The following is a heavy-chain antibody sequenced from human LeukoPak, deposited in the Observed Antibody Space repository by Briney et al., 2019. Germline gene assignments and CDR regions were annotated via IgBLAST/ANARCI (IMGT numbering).Heavy chain of an antibody. CDR2: ISYYECNK. CDR1: GFTFSSYG. J-gene: IGHJ4*02. CDR3: VRGRWLLD. V-gene: IGHV3-30*05. D-gene: IGHD5-12*01. Sequence: GGSLTLFCASSGFTFSSYGMHWLRQAPGKGLEGVAVISYYECNKQHADSVKGRFTLPRDNSKNTLYLQMNSLRADDTAVYTCVRGRWLLDWGQGALVTVSS.